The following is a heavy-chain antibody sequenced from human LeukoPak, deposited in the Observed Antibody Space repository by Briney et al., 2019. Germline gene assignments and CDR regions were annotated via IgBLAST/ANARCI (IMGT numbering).Heavy chain of an antibody. J-gene: IGHJ4*02. CDR1: GGSISSGGYS. Sequence: SETLSLTCAVSGGSISSGGYSWSWIRQPPGKGLEWIGYIYHSGSTYYNPSLKSRVTISVDRSKNQFSLKLSSVTAADTAVYYCARDRGGGLAHFDYWGQGTLVTVSS. V-gene: IGHV4-30-2*01. CDR3: ARDRGGGLAHFDY. CDR2: IYHSGST.